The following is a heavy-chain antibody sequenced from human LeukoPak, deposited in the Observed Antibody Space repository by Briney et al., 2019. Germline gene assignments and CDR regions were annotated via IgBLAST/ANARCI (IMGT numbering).Heavy chain of an antibody. CDR3: AKDATSGWWDRFRD. CDR2: IWYDGSNK. Sequence: GRSLRLSCAASGFTFSSYGMHWVRQAPGKGLEWVAVIWYDGSNKYYADSVKGRFTISRDNSKNTLYLQMNSLRAEDTAVYYCAKDATSGWWDRFRDWGQGTLVTVSS. J-gene: IGHJ4*02. V-gene: IGHV3-33*06. CDR1: GFTFSSYG. D-gene: IGHD6-19*01.